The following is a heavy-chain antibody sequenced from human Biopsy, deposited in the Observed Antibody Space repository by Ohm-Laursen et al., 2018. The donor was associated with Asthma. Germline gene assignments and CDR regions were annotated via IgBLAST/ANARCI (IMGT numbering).Heavy chain of an antibody. D-gene: IGHD3-3*01. V-gene: IGHV1-46*01. J-gene: IGHJ5*02. Sequence: ASVKVSCKAPGYTLTSYYMHWVRQAPGQGLEWMGIINPSGGSTTYAQKFQGRVTMTRDTSTSTVYMELSSLRSEDTAVYYCASLFLQGFDPWGQGTPVTVSS. CDR1: GYTLTSYY. CDR3: ASLFLQGFDP. CDR2: INPSGGST.